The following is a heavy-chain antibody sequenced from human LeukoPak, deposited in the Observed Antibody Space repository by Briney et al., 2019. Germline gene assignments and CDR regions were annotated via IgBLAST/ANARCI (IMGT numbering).Heavy chain of an antibody. CDR2: ISSSSSYI. CDR3: ARNYGSGSSKVRSYYYYMDV. J-gene: IGHJ6*03. D-gene: IGHD3-10*01. Sequence: PGGSLRLSCAASGFTFSSYSMNWVRQAPGKGLEWVSSISSSSSYIYYADSVKGRFTISRDNAKNSLYLQMNSLRAEDTAVYYCARNYGSGSSKVRSYYYYMDVWGKGTTVTVSS. CDR1: GFTFSSYS. V-gene: IGHV3-21*01.